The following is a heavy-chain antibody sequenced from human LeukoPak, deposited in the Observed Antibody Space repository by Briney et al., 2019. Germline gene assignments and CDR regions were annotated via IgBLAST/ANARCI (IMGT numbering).Heavy chain of an antibody. CDR2: ISSSRSNI. J-gene: IGHJ4*02. CDR1: GFTLSSYR. CDR3: AREYYDIFTCYQYFDY. Sequence: GGSLRLSCAASGFTLSSYRMNWVRQAPGKGLEWVSYISSSRSNIYYADSVRGRFTISRDNDKNSLYLQMKSLRDEDTGVYYCAREYYDIFTCYQYFDYWGQGTLVTVSS. V-gene: IGHV3-48*02. D-gene: IGHD3-9*01.